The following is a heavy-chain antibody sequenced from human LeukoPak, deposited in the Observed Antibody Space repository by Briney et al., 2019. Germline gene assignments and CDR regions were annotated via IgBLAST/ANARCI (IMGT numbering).Heavy chain of an antibody. D-gene: IGHD4-17*01. Sequence: SETLSLTCAVSGGSISSGGYSWSWIRQPPGKGLEWIGYIYHSGSTYYNPSLKSRVTISVDRSKNQFSLKPSSVTAADTAVYYCARGGDNDYGDQYFDYWGQGTLVTVSS. CDR3: ARGGDNDYGDQYFDY. CDR1: GGSISSGGYS. J-gene: IGHJ4*02. V-gene: IGHV4-30-2*01. CDR2: IYHSGST.